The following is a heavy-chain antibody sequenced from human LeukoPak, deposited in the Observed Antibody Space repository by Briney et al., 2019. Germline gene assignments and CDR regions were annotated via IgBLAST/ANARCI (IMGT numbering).Heavy chain of an antibody. CDR3: AREVSGSYYKGFFHH. J-gene: IGHJ1*01. CDR2: IWYDGSNK. CDR1: GFTFSSYG. D-gene: IGHD3-10*01. Sequence: PGGSLRLSCAASGFTFSSYGMHWVRQAPGKGLEWVAVIWYDGSNKYYADSVRGRFTISRDNSKNTLYLQMNSLRAEDTAVYYCAREVSGSYYKGFFHHWGQGTLVTVSS. V-gene: IGHV3-33*01.